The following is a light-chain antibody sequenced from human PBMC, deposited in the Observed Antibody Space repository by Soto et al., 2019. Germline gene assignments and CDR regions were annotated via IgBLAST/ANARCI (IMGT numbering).Light chain of an antibody. CDR2: DAS. J-gene: IGKJ5*01. V-gene: IGKV3-11*01. Sequence: EILMTQSPATLSVSPVERATLSCRASESVAGHLAWYQQKPGQAPRLLIYDASNRATGIPARFSGSGSGTDFTLTISSLEPEDFAVYYCQQRSNWPSITFGQGTRLEIK. CDR1: ESVAGH. CDR3: QQRSNWPSIT.